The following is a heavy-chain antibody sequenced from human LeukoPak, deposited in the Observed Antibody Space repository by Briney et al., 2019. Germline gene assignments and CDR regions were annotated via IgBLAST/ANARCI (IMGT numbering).Heavy chain of an antibody. D-gene: IGHD6-13*01. Sequence: GGSLRLSCAASGFTVSSNYMSWVRQAPGKGLEWVSVIYSGGSTYYADSVKGRFTISRDNSKNTLYLQMNSLRAEDTAVCYCARDVAAAGTSGMDYWGQGTLVTVSS. CDR2: IYSGGST. V-gene: IGHV3-53*01. CDR1: GFTVSSNY. J-gene: IGHJ4*02. CDR3: ARDVAAAGTSGMDY.